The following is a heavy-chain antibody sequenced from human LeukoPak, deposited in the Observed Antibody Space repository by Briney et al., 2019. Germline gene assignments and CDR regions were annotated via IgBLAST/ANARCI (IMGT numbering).Heavy chain of an antibody. Sequence: PGGSLRLSCAASGFTFSSYSMNWVRQAPGKGLEWVSSISCSSSHIYYADSVKGRFTICRDNAKNSLYLQMNSLRAEDTAVYCCARDSDDSSVDYGYWRQGTLVTVSS. CDR3: ARDSDDSSVDYGY. D-gene: IGHD3-22*01. CDR2: ISCSSSHI. V-gene: IGHV3-21*01. CDR1: GFTFSSYS. J-gene: IGHJ4*02.